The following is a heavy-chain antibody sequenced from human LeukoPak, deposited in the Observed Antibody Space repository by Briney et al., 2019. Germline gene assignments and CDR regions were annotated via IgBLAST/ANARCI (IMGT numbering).Heavy chain of an antibody. V-gene: IGHV4-39*01. CDR1: GGSISSSSYY. CDR3: ARRQLGMGIPLPFDY. Sequence: SETLSLTCTVSGGSISSSSYYWGWIRQPPGKGLDWIGSIYYSGSTYYNPSLKSRVTISVYTSKNQFSLKLSSVTAADTAVYYCARRQLGMGIPLPFDYWGQGTLVTVSS. J-gene: IGHJ4*02. D-gene: IGHD7-27*01. CDR2: IYYSGST.